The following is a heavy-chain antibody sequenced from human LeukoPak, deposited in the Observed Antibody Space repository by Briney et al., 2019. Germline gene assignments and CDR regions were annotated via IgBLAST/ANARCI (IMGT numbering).Heavy chain of an antibody. CDR3: ARDLVPGDF. J-gene: IGHJ4*02. V-gene: IGHV1-2*02. D-gene: IGHD2-2*01. CDR2: INPNSGGT. Sequence: SLTVSCTASGYTFTAYYIHWVRQAPGQGLEWMGWINPNSGGTNYAENFQGRVTMTRDTSISTAYMELSSLRSDDTALYYCARDLVPGDFWGQGTLVAVSS. CDR1: GYTFTAYY.